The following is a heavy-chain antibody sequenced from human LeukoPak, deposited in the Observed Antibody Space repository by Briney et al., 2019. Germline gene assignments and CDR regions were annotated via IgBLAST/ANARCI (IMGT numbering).Heavy chain of an antibody. D-gene: IGHD2-15*01. CDR1: GFTFSSYV. CDR2: ISGSGGST. J-gene: IGHJ6*02. Sequence: TGGSLRLSCAASGFTFSSYVMSWVRQAPGRGLEWVSAISGSGGSTYYADSVKGRFTISRDNSKNTLYLQMNSLRAEDTAVYYCAKFAKMVVVAPYYYYGMDVWGQGTTVTVSS. V-gene: IGHV3-23*01. CDR3: AKFAKMVVVAPYYYYGMDV.